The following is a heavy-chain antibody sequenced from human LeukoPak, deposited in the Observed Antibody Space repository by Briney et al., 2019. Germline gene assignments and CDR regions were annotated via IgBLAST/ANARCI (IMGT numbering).Heavy chain of an antibody. D-gene: IGHD2-21*02. V-gene: IGHV3-48*02. J-gene: IGHJ4*02. CDR3: ARGAYCGGDCFFFDY. CDR1: GFTFSSYS. CDR2: IRSSSGTI. Sequence: PGGPLRLSCAASGFTFSSYSMNWVRQAPGKGLEWVSNIRSSSGTIYYADSVKGRFTISRDNAKNSLYLQMNSLRDEDTAVYYCARGAYCGGDCFFFDYWGQGTLVTVSS.